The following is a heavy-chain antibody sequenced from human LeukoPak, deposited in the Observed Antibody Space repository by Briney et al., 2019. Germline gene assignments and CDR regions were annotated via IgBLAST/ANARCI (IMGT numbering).Heavy chain of an antibody. CDR3: AKDQGL. V-gene: IGHV3-23*01. J-gene: IGHJ3*01. Sequence: GGSLRLSCAASGFTFTTYAMVRVRQAPGKGLEWVSAITGSGGVTHYADSVKGRFTISRDNSKNTVYLQMHSLRAEDTAVYYCAKDQGLWGQGTMVTVSS. CDR2: ITGSGGVT. CDR1: GFTFTTYA.